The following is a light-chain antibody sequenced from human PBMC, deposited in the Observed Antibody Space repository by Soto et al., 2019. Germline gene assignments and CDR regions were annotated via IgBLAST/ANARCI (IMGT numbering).Light chain of an antibody. V-gene: IGKV1-39*01. CDR1: QSISSY. CDR3: QQYDGAPLT. J-gene: IGKJ3*01. CDR2: AAS. Sequence: DIQMTQSPSSLSASVGDRVTITCRASQSISSYLNWYQQKPGKAPKLLIYAASTLQSGVPSRFSGSGSGTDFTLTINRLEPEDFAVYYCQQYDGAPLTFGPGTKVDVK.